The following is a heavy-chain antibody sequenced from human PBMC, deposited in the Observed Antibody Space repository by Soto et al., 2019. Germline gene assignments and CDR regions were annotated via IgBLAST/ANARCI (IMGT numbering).Heavy chain of an antibody. CDR1: GGTFSSYT. Sequence: SVKVSCKASGGTFSSYTISWVRQAPGQGLGWMGRIIPILGIANYAQKFQGRVTFTADKSTSTAYMELSSLRSEDTAVYYCASFEDYDILTGYPTPYYYYYYMDVWGKGTTVTVSS. V-gene: IGHV1-69*02. CDR3: ASFEDYDILTGYPTPYYYYYYMDV. CDR2: IIPILGIA. D-gene: IGHD3-9*01. J-gene: IGHJ6*03.